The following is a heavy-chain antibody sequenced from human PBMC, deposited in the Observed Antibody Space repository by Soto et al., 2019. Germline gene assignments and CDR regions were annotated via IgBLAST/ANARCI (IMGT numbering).Heavy chain of an antibody. V-gene: IGHV3-33*01. CDR1: GFTFSSYG. Sequence: PGGSLRLSCAASGFTFSSYGMHWVRQAPGKGLEWVAVIWYDGSNKYYADSVKGRFTISRDNSKNTLYLQMNSLRAEDTAVYYCARAGDIVGATSWFDPWGQGTLVTVSS. J-gene: IGHJ5*02. D-gene: IGHD1-26*01. CDR3: ARAGDIVGATSWFDP. CDR2: IWYDGSNK.